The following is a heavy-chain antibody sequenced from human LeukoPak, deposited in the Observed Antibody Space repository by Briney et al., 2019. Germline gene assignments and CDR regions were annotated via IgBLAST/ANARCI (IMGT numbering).Heavy chain of an antibody. CDR2: IRADAVTT. CDR1: GFIFSHHG. CDR3: AKKSRGSGSYYGDY. D-gene: IGHD3-10*01. V-gene: IGHV3-23*01. Sequence: PGGSLRLSCATSGFIFSHHGMNWVRQAPGKGLEWVSGIRADAVTTYYADSVKGRFIISRDNSKNTVYLQMNSLSAEDAAVYYCAKKSRGSGSYYGDYWGQGILVTVSS. J-gene: IGHJ4*02.